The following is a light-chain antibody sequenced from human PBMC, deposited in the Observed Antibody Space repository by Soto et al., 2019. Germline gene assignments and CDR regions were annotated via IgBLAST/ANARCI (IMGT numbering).Light chain of an antibody. CDR3: ETWDINTRV. V-gene: IGLV4-60*02. CDR1: SGHSSNI. CDR2: LEGSGSY. J-gene: IGLJ3*02. Sequence: QPVLTQSSSASASLGSSVRLTCTLSSGHSSNIIAWHQQQPGKAPRYLMKLEGSGSYNKGSGVPDRFSGSSSGPDRYLTISNLQFEDEADYYCETWDINTRVFGGRTKLTVL.